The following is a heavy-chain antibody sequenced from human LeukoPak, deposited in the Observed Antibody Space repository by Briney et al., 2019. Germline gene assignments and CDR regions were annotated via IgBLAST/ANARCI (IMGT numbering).Heavy chain of an antibody. Sequence: GASVKVSCKASGGTFSSYAISWVRQAPGQGLEWMGGIIPIFGTANYAQKFQGRVTITADESTSTAYMELSSLRSEDTAVYYCARSGGYCSSTSCYRPGYYGMGVWGQGTTVTVSS. V-gene: IGHV1-69*13. J-gene: IGHJ6*02. CDR1: GGTFSSYA. D-gene: IGHD2-2*01. CDR2: IIPIFGTA. CDR3: ARSGGYCSSTSCYRPGYYGMGV.